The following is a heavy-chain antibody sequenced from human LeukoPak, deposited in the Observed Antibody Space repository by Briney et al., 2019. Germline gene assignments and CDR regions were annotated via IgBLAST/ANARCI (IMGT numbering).Heavy chain of an antibody. V-gene: IGHV3-23*01. CDR1: GFTFSSYA. J-gene: IGHJ4*02. Sequence: GGSLRLSCAASGFTFSSYAMSWVRQAPGKGLEWVSAISDGSGDTYYADSVKGRFTISRHNSKNTLYLQMNSLRAEDTAVYYCARVVEYYDYVWGSYRTDLFDYWGQGTLVTVSS. CDR3: ARVVEYYDYVWGSYRTDLFDY. D-gene: IGHD3-16*02. CDR2: ISDGSGDT.